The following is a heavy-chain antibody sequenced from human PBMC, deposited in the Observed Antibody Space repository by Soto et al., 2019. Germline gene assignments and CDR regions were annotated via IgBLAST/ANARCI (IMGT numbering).Heavy chain of an antibody. Sequence: QVQLVQTGAEVKRPGSSVNVSCTASRGTFSNYAILWVRQAPGQGLEWMGGIVPIHDTTDYAQKFQGRVTITADEPSSTAYTELLSLRSEDTAVYYCAADYDGLLSWGQGTLVTVSS. D-gene: IGHD3-3*01. CDR2: IVPIHDTT. CDR3: AADYDGLLS. CDR1: RGTFSNYA. V-gene: IGHV1-69*01. J-gene: IGHJ5*02.